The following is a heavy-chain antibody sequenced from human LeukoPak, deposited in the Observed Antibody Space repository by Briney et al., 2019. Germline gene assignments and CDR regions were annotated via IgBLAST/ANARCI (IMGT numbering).Heavy chain of an antibody. V-gene: IGHV1-46*01. J-gene: IGHJ5*02. CDR2: INPSGGST. CDR1: GYSFTRYF. CDR3: ARDDSNGYYP. D-gene: IGHD3-22*01. Sequence: ASVKVSCKASGYSFTRYFLHWLRQAPGQGLEWMGKINPSGGSTSYARKFQGRVTMTRDTSTSTVYMELRSLRSEDTAVYYCARDDSNGYYPWGQGTLVTVSS.